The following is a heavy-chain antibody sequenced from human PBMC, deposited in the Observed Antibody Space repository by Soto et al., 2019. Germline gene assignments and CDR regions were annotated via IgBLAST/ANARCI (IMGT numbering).Heavy chain of an antibody. CDR1: GGSISSSSYY. V-gene: IGHV4-39*01. J-gene: IGHJ4*02. Sequence: QLQLQESGPGLVKPSETLSLTCTVSGGSISSSSYYWGWIRQPPGKGLEWIGSIYYSGSTYYNPSLKRRVTISVDTSKNQFSLKLSSVTAADTAVYYCARHGSVTAIPDWGQGTLVTVSS. CDR3: ARHGSVTAIPD. D-gene: IGHD2-21*02. CDR2: IYYSGST.